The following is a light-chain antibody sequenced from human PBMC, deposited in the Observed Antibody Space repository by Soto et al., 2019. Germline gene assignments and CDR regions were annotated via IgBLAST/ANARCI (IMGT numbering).Light chain of an antibody. J-gene: IGKJ1*01. CDR3: QQYGGSPQT. CDR2: GVF. CDR1: QSVASNQ. Sequence: EIVLTQSPDTVSLSPGERATLACRASQSVASNQLAWYQHKSGHAPRLLIHGVFTRANGIPDRFSGSGSGTDFTLTISRLQPEDFALYYCQQYGGSPQTFGQGTKVEIK. V-gene: IGKV3-20*01.